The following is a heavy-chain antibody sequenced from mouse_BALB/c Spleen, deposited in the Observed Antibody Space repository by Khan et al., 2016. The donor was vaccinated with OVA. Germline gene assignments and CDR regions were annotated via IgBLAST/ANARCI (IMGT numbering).Heavy chain of an antibody. D-gene: IGHD1-1*01. J-gene: IGHJ4*01. Sequence: DLVKPGASVKLSCKASGYTFTSYWINWIKQRPGQGLEWIGRIGPGSGSTSSYEMFTGMATLTVDSTSPTAYIQLSSLYSADSAVSYCARSNYYGSSLYAREYWGQGTSVTVSS. V-gene: IGHV1S41*01. CDR2: IGPGSGST. CDR3: ARSNYYGSSLYAREY. CDR1: GYTFTSYW.